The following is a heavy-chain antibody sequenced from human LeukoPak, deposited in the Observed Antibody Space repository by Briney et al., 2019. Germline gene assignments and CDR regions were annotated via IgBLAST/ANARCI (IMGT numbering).Heavy chain of an antibody. Sequence: SETLSLTCTVSGVSVSSDNYYWSWIRQPPGRGLEWVGCVHYSGSTNYSPSVKSRVTISIDTSRNHFSLKLSSVTAADTAAYYCARNMVRGVTDSFDIWGQGTMVTVSS. CDR2: VHYSGST. D-gene: IGHD3-10*01. J-gene: IGHJ3*02. CDR1: GVSVSSDNYY. CDR3: ARNMVRGVTDSFDI. V-gene: IGHV4-61*03.